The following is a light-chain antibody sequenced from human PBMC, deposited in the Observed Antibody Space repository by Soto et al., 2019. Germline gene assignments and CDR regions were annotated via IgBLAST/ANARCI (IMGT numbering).Light chain of an antibody. CDR3: QQRSNWPPFT. Sequence: EIVLTQSPGTLALSPGEIAPLSCRASQSVSNNYLAWYQQKPGQAPRLLLYDASKRATGVPARFSGSGAGTDFILTIRSLEPEDFAVYYCQQRSNWPPFTFGPGTKVDIK. CDR1: QSVSNNY. V-gene: IGKV3-11*01. CDR2: DAS. J-gene: IGKJ3*01.